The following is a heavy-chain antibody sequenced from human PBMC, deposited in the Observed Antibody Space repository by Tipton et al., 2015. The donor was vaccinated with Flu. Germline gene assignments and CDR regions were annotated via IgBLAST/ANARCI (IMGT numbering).Heavy chain of an antibody. CDR1: GGSIGSFY. CDR2: IYNSEYT. V-gene: IGHV4-59*12. D-gene: IGHD3-22*01. CDR3: ARGTNPYDSSGLVL. Sequence: TLSLTCTVSGGSIGSFYWNWIRQPPGKGLEWIGYIYNSEYTKYNPSLQSRVTISVDTSKKQFSLQLRSVTAADTAVYYCARGTNPYDSSGLVLWGQGTMVTVSS. J-gene: IGHJ3*01.